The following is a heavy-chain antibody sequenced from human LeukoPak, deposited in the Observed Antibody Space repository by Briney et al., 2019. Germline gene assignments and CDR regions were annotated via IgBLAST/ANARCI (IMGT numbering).Heavy chain of an antibody. Sequence: SETLSLTCIVSGGSISSSCYYWGWIRQPPGKGLEWIGSIYYSGSTYYNPSLKSRVTISVDTSKNQFSLKLSSVTAADTAVYYCASQGRKNYDSSGYYYASWGQGTLVTVSS. CDR3: ASQGRKNYDSSGYYYAS. V-gene: IGHV4-39*01. CDR1: GGSISSSCYY. D-gene: IGHD3-22*01. CDR2: IYYSGST. J-gene: IGHJ4*02.